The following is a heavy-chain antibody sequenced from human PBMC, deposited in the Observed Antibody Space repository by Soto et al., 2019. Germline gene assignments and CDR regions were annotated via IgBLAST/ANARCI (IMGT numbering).Heavy chain of an antibody. CDR3: ARSNNPPMDTIDY. D-gene: IGHD5-18*01. CDR2: IYYSGST. CDR1: GGSISSYY. V-gene: IGHV4-59*01. J-gene: IGHJ4*02. Sequence: PSETLSLTCTVSGGSISSYYWSWIRQPPGKGLEWIGYIYYSGSTNYNPSLKSRVTISVDTSKNQFSLKLSSVTAADTAVYYCARSNNPPMDTIDYWGQGTLVTVSS.